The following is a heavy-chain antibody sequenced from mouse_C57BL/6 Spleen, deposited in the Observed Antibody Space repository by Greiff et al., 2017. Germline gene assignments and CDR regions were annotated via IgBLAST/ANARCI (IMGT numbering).Heavy chain of an antibody. D-gene: IGHD1-1*01. CDR1: GFSLTSYC. CDR2: IWSGGST. V-gene: IGHV2-2*01. CDR3: GRKGYGSSYYFDY. Sequence: QVQLQQSGPGLVQPSPSLSITCTVSGFSLTSYCVHWVRQSPGKGLEWLGVIWSGGSTDYNAAFISSLSISKDNSESQVFFKMNSLQADDTAIYYCGRKGYGSSYYFDYWGQGTTLTVSS. J-gene: IGHJ2*01.